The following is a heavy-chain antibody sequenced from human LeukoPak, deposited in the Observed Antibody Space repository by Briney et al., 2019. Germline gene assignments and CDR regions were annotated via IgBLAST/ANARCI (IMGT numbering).Heavy chain of an antibody. CDR2: IYTSGST. D-gene: IGHD2-2*02. Sequence: SQTLSLTCTVSGGSISSGSYYWSWIRQPAGKGLEWIGRIYTSGSTNYNPSLKSRVTISVDTSKNQFSLKLSSVTAADTAVYYCAGVVPAAITENWFDPWGQGTLVTVSS. V-gene: IGHV4-61*02. CDR3: AGVVPAAITENWFDP. J-gene: IGHJ5*02. CDR1: GGSISSGSYY.